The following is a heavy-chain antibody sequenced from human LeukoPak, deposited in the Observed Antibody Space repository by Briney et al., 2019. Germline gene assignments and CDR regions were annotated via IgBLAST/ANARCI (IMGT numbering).Heavy chain of an antibody. Sequence: GGSLRLSCAASGFTFRSHWMTWVRQAPGKGLEWVANIKQDGSEEYYVDSVKGQFTISRDNAKNSLYLQMDSLRAEDTAMYYCAREAYYDYVWGNYRYFDFWGQGTLVTVSS. V-gene: IGHV3-7*01. D-gene: IGHD3-16*02. CDR2: IKQDGSEE. J-gene: IGHJ4*02. CDR1: GFTFRSHW. CDR3: AREAYYDYVWGNYRYFDF.